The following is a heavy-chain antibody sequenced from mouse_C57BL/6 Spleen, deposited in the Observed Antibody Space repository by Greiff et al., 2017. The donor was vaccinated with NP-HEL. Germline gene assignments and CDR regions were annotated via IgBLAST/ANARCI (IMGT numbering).Heavy chain of an antibody. V-gene: IGHV1-55*01. CDR2: IYPGSGST. J-gene: IGHJ3*01. CDR1: GYTFTSYW. Sequence: VQLQQPGAELVKPGASVKMSCKASGYTFTSYWITWVKQRPGQGLEWIGDIYPGSGSTNYNEKFKSKATLTVDTSSSTAYMQLSSLTSEDSAVYYCARSNYDYDVHFAYWGQGTLVTVSA. CDR3: ARSNYDYDVHFAY. D-gene: IGHD2-4*01.